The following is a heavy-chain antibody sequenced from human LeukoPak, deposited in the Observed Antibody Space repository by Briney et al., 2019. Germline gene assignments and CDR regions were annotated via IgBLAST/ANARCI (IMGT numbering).Heavy chain of an antibody. V-gene: IGHV5-51*01. CDR1: GYSFTSYW. CDR2: IYPGDSDT. J-gene: IGHJ3*02. Sequence: GESLKISCKGSGYSFTSYWIGWVRQMPGKGLEWMGIIYPGDSDTRYSPSFQGQVTISADKSISTAYLQWSSLKASYTAMYYCARHIMTTVTTFDAFDIWGQGTMVTVSS. CDR3: ARHIMTTVTTFDAFDI. D-gene: IGHD4-17*01.